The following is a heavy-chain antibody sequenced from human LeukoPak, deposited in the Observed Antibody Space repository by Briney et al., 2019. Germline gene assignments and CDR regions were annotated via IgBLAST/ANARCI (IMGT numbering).Heavy chain of an antibody. D-gene: IGHD3-22*01. CDR1: GYTFTSYD. J-gene: IGHJ5*02. CDR3: ARALSADYYDSSGYENWFDP. V-gene: IGHV1-8*01. CDR2: MNPNSGNT. Sequence: EASVKVSCKASGYTFTSYDINWVRQATGQGLEWMGWMNPNSGNTGYAQKFQGRVTMTRNTSISTAYMELSRLRSEDTAVYYCARALSADYYDSSGYENWFDPWGQGTLVTVSS.